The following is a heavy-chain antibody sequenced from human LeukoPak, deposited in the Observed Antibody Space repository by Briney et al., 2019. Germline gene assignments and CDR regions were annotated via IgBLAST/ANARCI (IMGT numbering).Heavy chain of an antibody. CDR1: GFTFSSYA. D-gene: IGHD3-22*01. CDR2: ISSNGGST. J-gene: IGHJ6*02. CDR3: ARSDFLNYYDSNYYYYYYGMDV. Sequence: PGGSLRLSCAASGFTFSSYAMHWVRQAPGKGLEYVSAISSNGGSTYYANSVKGRFTISRDNSKNTLYLQMGSLRAEDMAVYYCARSDFLNYYDSNYYYYYYGMDVWGQGTTVTVSS. V-gene: IGHV3-64*01.